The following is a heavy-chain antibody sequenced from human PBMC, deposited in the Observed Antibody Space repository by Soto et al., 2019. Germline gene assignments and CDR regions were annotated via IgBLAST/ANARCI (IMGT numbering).Heavy chain of an antibody. CDR1: GDSISTEGYY. CDR3: ARSRSYYVEDFQK. CDR2: IYYSGLT. Sequence: SETLSRTCSVSGDSISTEGYYWSWIRQHPGKGLEWIGYIYYSGLTSYNPSLKSRVTISRATSKNQFYLKLSSVTAADTAVYYCARSRSYYVEDFQKWGQGTLVTVSS. V-gene: IGHV4-31*03. D-gene: IGHD1-26*01. J-gene: IGHJ1*01.